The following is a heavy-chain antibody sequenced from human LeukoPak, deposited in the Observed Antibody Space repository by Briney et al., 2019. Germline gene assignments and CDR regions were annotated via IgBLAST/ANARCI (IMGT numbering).Heavy chain of an antibody. D-gene: IGHD3-22*01. CDR1: GGSISSGGYS. V-gene: IGHV4-30-2*01. CDR3: ARAPPYYYDSSGLYFDY. Sequence: PSQTLSLTCAVSGGSISSGGYSWSWIRQPPGKGLEWIGYIYHSGGTYYNPSLKSRVTISVDRSKNQFSLKLSSVTAADTAVYYCARAPPYYYDSSGLYFDYWGQGTLVTVSS. CDR2: IYHSGGT. J-gene: IGHJ4*02.